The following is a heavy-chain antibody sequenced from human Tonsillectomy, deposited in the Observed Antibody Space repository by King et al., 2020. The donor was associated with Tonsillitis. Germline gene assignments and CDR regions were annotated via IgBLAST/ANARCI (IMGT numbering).Heavy chain of an antibody. J-gene: IGHJ4*02. Sequence: VQLVETGGGLIQPGGSLRLSCAASGFTVSSNYMSWVRQAPGKGPEWVSVIYSGGSTYYADSVKGRFTISRDNSKNTLYLQMNSLRAEDTAVYYCARDPRYCSSTSCQHYWGQGTLVTVSS. V-gene: IGHV3-53*02. CDR2: IYSGGST. CDR3: ARDPRYCSSTSCQHY. D-gene: IGHD2-2*01. CDR1: GFTVSSNY.